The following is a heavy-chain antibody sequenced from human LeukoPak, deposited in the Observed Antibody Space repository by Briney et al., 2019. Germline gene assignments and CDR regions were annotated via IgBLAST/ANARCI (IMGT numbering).Heavy chain of an antibody. V-gene: IGHV1-2*02. J-gene: IGHJ4*02. CDR2: INPNSCGT. CDR1: GYTFTGYY. D-gene: IGHD3-10*01. Sequence: ASVKVSCKATGYTFTGYYMHWVRQAPGQGVEWMGWINPNSCGTNCAQKFQGRVIMTRETSISTAYMELSRLRSDDKAVYYCARVALDYYGSVLDYWGQGTLVTVSS. CDR3: ARVALDYYGSVLDY.